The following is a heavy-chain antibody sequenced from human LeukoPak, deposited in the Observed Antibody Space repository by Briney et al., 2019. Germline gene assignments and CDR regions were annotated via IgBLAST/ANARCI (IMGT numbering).Heavy chain of an antibody. Sequence: GGSLRHSCVASRFSLGSYWMAWVRQAPGKGLEWVSLNSGDGGSAHYAVSVKGRFTISRDNSKNSLYLQMNSLRTEDTALYYCAKDIAEEMATIGGFEYWGQGTLVAVSS. CDR2: NSGDGGSA. J-gene: IGHJ4*02. CDR1: RFSLGSYW. D-gene: IGHD5-24*01. CDR3: AKDIAEEMATIGGFEY. V-gene: IGHV3-43*02.